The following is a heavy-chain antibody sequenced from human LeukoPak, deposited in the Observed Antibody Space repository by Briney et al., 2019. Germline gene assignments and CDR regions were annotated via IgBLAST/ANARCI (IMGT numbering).Heavy chain of an antibody. D-gene: IGHD1-7*01. Sequence: ASVKVSCKASGYTFTSYYMHWVRQAPRQGLEWMGIINPSGGSTSYAQKFQGRVTMTRDTSTSTVYMELSSLRSEDTAVYYCARRGRYNWNYFSLDYWGQGTLVTVSS. CDR3: ARRGRYNWNYFSLDY. V-gene: IGHV1-46*01. CDR1: GYTFTSYY. CDR2: INPSGGST. J-gene: IGHJ4*02.